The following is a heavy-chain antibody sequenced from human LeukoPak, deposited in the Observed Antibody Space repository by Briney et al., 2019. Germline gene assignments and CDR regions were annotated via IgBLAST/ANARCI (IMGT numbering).Heavy chain of an antibody. CDR1: GFTFSSYS. J-gene: IGHJ4*02. Sequence: GGSLRLSCAASGFTFSSYSMNWVRQAPGKGLEWVSSISSSSSYIYYADSVKGRFTISRDNSKNTLYLQMNSLRAEDTAVYYCANPVLRTGPLWGQGTLVTVSS. CDR2: ISSSSSYI. CDR3: ANPVLRTGPL. D-gene: IGHD3-9*01. V-gene: IGHV3-21*04.